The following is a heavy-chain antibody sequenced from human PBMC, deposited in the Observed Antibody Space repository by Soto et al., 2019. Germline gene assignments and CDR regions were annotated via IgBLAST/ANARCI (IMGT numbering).Heavy chain of an antibody. CDR3: ERDHRGTGANDY. V-gene: IGHV3-7*01. CDR2: VHQGGTVK. J-gene: IGHJ4*02. CDR1: VFTFSIYW. Sequence: WGSLRLSCAASVFTFSIYWMSWVRQAPGQGLDWVANVHQGGTVKHYIDSVKGRFTISRDNAKNSLYLQLDSLRAEDTAVYYCERDHRGTGANDYWGQGTLVT. D-gene: IGHD1-1*01.